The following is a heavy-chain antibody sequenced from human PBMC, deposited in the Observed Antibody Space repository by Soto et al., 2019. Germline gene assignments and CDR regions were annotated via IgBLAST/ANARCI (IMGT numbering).Heavy chain of an antibody. CDR1: GLTFSGSS. CDR3: TSLPPVATMQDYYYGMDV. Sequence: WGSLTLYCAASGLTFSGSSLHWVRQASGKGLEWVGRIRSKANSYATAYAASVKGRFTISRDDSKNTAYLQMNSLKTEDTAVYYCTSLPPVATMQDYYYGMDVWGQGTTVTVSS. D-gene: IGHD5-12*01. J-gene: IGHJ6*02. CDR2: IRSKANSYAT. V-gene: IGHV3-73*01.